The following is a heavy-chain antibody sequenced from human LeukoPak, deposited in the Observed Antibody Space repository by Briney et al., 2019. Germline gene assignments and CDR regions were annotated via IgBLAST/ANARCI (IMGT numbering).Heavy chain of an antibody. Sequence: SQTLSLTCVISGESVSSNSAAWTWIRQSPSRGLEWLGRTYYRSKWYNDYAVSVKSRMIINPDTSKNQFSLQLNSVTPEDTAVYYCARDLWIAGLGLDYWGQGALVTVSS. J-gene: IGHJ4*02. CDR1: GESVSSNSAA. V-gene: IGHV6-1*01. CDR2: TYYRSKWYN. D-gene: IGHD2-2*03. CDR3: ARDLWIAGLGLDY.